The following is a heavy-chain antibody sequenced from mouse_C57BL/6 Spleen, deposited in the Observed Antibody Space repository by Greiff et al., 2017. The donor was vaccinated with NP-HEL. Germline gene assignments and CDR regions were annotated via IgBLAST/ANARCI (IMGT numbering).Heavy chain of an antibody. V-gene: IGHV7-3*01. CDR1: GFTFTDYY. CDR3: ASSHYYGSRGDYYAMDY. Sequence: EVQVVESGGGLVQPGGSLSLSCAASGFTFTDYYMSWVRQPPGKALEWLGFIRNKANGYTTEYSASVKGRFTISRDNSQSILYLQMNTLRAEDSATYDCASSHYYGSRGDYYAMDYWGQGTSVTVSS. J-gene: IGHJ4*01. D-gene: IGHD1-1*01. CDR2: IRNKANGYTT.